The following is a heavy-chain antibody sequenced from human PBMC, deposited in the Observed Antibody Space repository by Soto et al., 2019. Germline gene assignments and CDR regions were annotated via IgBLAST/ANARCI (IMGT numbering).Heavy chain of an antibody. CDR1: GFTFSSYA. CDR2: ISGSGGST. J-gene: IGHJ6*02. V-gene: IGHV3-23*01. CDR3: AKCPLSGSYDHYYYGMDV. D-gene: IGHD1-26*01. Sequence: TGGSLRLSCAASGFTFSSYAMSWVRQAPGKGLEWVSAISGSGGSTYYADSVKGRFTISRDNSKNTLYLQMNSLRAEDTAVYYCAKCPLSGSYDHYYYGMDVWGQGTTVTVSS.